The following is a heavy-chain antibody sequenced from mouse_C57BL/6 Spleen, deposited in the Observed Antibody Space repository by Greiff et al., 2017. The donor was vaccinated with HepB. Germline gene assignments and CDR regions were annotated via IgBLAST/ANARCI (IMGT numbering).Heavy chain of an antibody. CDR2: IYPGDGDT. CDR3: ARKDYDWFAY. J-gene: IGHJ3*01. D-gene: IGHD2-4*01. CDR1: GYAFSSSW. Sequence: VQGVESGPELVKPGASVKISCKASGYAFSSSWMNWVKQRPGKGLEWIGRIYPGDGDTNYNGKFKGKATLTADKSSSTAYMQLSSLTSEDSAVYFCARKDYDWFAYWGQGTLVTVSA. V-gene: IGHV1-82*01.